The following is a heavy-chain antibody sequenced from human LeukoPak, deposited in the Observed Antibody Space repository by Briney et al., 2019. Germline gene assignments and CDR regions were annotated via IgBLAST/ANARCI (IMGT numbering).Heavy chain of an antibody. Sequence: SETLSLTCVVLGGSFSDYYWTWIRQPPGKGLEWIGEINHSGSTNYNPSLKSRVTISVDTSKNQFSLKLSSVTAADTAVYYCARAPKYSIAIDYWGQGTLVTVSS. V-gene: IGHV4-34*01. CDR3: ARAPKYSIAIDY. CDR2: INHSGST. CDR1: GGSFSDYY. J-gene: IGHJ4*02. D-gene: IGHD6-6*01.